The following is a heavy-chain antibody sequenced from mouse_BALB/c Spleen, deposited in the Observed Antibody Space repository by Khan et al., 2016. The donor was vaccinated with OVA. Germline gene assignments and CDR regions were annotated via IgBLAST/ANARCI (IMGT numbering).Heavy chain of an antibody. CDR1: GYTFTNYG. CDR3: ARGNYYGSNSMFAY. V-gene: IGHV9-3*02. CDR2: INTNTGEP. D-gene: IGHD1-1*01. J-gene: IGHJ3*01. Sequence: LVESGPELKKPGETVKISCKASGYTFTNYGIHWVKQAPGKGLKWMGWINTNTGEPTYAEEFKGRFAFSLETSASTAYLQLNNLKNEDTATFFCARGNYYGSNSMFAYWGQGTPVTVSA.